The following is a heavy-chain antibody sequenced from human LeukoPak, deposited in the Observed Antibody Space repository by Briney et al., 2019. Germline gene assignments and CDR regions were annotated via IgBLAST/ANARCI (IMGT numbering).Heavy chain of an antibody. CDR1: GSSLSTSGVS. Sequence: CGPTLVNPTQTLTQTCTFSGSSLSTSGVSVAWIRQPPGKTLDRFTLIYWDDDMRYRSALKSRLQIAKDTSKNLVVLTLTNMDPVDTATYYCAHSRIAAAGPEYFQQWGQGNRVPLFS. V-gene: IGHV2-5*02. CDR2: IYWDDDM. J-gene: IGHJ1*01. CDR3: AHSRIAAAGPEYFQQ. D-gene: IGHD6-13*01.